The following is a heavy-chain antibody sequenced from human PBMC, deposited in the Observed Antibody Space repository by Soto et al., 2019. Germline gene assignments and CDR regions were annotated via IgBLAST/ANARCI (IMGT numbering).Heavy chain of an antibody. Sequence: WGSLRLSCTASGFTFGSYAMHCFRQSPLKWLEWVAVISYDGSNKYYADSVKGRFTISRDNSKNTLYLQMNSLRAEDTAVYYCARDRDRLSGSYLLVFDYWGQGTLVTVSS. D-gene: IGHD1-26*01. CDR3: ARDRDRLSGSYLLVFDY. J-gene: IGHJ4*02. CDR1: GFTFGSYA. CDR2: ISYDGSNK. V-gene: IGHV3-30-3*01.